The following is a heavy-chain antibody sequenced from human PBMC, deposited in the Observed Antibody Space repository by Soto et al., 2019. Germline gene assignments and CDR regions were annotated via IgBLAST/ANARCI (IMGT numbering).Heavy chain of an antibody. J-gene: IGHJ4*02. D-gene: IGHD3-22*01. CDR1: GFTFSSYG. CDR3: ERDYYDSSGYKGY. Sequence: GGSLRLSCAASGFTFSSYGMHWVRQAPGKGLEWVAVIWYDGSNKYYADSVKGRFTISRDNSKNTLYLQMNSLRAEDTAVYYCERDYYDSSGYKGYWGQGTLVTVSS. V-gene: IGHV3-33*01. CDR2: IWYDGSNK.